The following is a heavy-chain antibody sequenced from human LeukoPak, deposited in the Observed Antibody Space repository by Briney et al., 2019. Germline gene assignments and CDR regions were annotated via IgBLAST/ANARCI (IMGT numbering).Heavy chain of an antibody. CDR1: GGSISSSSYY. CDR2: IYTSGST. D-gene: IGHD4-17*01. CDR3: ARNKDSYGDYYFDY. J-gene: IGHJ4*02. V-gene: IGHV4-61*02. Sequence: SETLSLTCTVSGGSISSSSYYWGWIRQPAGKGLEWIGRIYTSGSTNYNPSLKSRVTMSVDTSKNQFSLKLSSVTAADTAVYYCARNKDSYGDYYFDYWGQGTLVTVSS.